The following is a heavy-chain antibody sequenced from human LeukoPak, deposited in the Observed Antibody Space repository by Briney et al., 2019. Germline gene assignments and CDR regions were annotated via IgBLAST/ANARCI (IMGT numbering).Heavy chain of an antibody. CDR3: AQSRYYYDSSDI. CDR2: INPSGGST. D-gene: IGHD3-22*01. CDR1: GYTVTSYH. J-gene: IGHJ3*02. Sequence: ASVKVSCKASGYTVTSYHMHWVRQAPGRGLEWMGVINPSGGSTRYAQKFQGRVTMTRDTSTSTVYMELSSLRSEDTAVYYCAQSRYYYDSSDIWGQGTMVTVSS. V-gene: IGHV1-46*01.